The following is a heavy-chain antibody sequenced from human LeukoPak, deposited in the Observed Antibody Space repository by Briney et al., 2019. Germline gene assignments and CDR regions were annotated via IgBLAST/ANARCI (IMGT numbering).Heavy chain of an antibody. CDR3: ARLYGHYGSGSYGMDV. D-gene: IGHD3-10*01. CDR2: ISSSSSYT. V-gene: IGHV3-11*06. CDR1: GFTFSDYY. J-gene: IGHJ6*04. Sequence: GGSLRLSCAASGFTFSDYYMSWIRQAPGKGLEWVSYISSSSSYTNYADSVKGRFTISRDNAKNSLYLQMNSLRAEDTAVYYCARLYGHYGSGSYGMDVWGKGTTVTVSS.